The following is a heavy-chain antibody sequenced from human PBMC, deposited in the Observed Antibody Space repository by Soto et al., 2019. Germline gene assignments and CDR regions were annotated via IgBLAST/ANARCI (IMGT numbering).Heavy chain of an antibody. CDR1: GFIFSNYG. CDR3: AKRGGVVGGSEHPFFEY. CDR2: ISFDGKNR. V-gene: IGHV3-30*18. Sequence: QVQLVESGGGVVQPGKSLRLSCAASGFIFSNYGMHWVRQAPGKGLEWVALISFDGKNRNYADSVKGRFTIYRDNPTNTLYMEMNSLRPEDTAFYYCAKRGGVVGGSEHPFFEYWGQGTLVTVSS. J-gene: IGHJ4*02. D-gene: IGHD2-15*01.